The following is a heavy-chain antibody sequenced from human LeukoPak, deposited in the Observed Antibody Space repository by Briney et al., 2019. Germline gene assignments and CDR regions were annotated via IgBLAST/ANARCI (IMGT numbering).Heavy chain of an antibody. V-gene: IGHV4-31*03. J-gene: IGHJ4*02. CDR2: IYYSGST. CDR1: GGSISSGGYY. D-gene: IGHD5-18*01. Sequence: PSETLSLTCTVSGGSISSGGYYWSWIHQHPGKGLEWIGYIYYSGSTYYNPSLRSRVTISVDKFKNHFSLKLSSVTAADTAVYYCARMTAMAGGYFDYWGQGTLVTVSS. CDR3: ARMTAMAGGYFDY.